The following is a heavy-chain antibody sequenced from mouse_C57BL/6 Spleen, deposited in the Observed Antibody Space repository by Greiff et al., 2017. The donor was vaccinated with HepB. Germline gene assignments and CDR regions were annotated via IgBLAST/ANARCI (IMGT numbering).Heavy chain of an antibody. CDR2: IYPRSGNT. CDR3: ALYGSSYCFDY. V-gene: IGHV1-81*01. D-gene: IGHD1-1*01. J-gene: IGHJ2*01. CDR1: GYTFTSYG. Sequence: QVQLQQSGAELARPGASVKLSCKASGYTFTSYGISWVKQRTGQGLEWIGEIYPRSGNTYYNEKFKGKATLTADKSSSTAYMELRSLTSEDSAVYFCALYGSSYCFDYWGQGTTLTVSS.